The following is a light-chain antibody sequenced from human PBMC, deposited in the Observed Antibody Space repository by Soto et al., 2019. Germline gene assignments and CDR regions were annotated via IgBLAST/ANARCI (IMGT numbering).Light chain of an antibody. CDR1: RSISDW. V-gene: IGKV1-5*01. CDR3: LQYSSHSWT. J-gene: IGKJ1*01. CDR2: DAS. Sequence: DIQMTQSPSRLSPSVGDRVTITCRASRSISDWLAWYQQKPGKAPELLIFDASNLKSGVSSRFSGSGSGTEFTLTISRLQPDDVATYYCLQYSSHSWTFGQGTKVDIK.